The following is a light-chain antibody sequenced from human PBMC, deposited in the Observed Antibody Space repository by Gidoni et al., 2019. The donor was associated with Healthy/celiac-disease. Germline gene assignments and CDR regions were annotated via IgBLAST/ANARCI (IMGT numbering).Light chain of an antibody. CDR3: QQRSNWPPIFT. J-gene: IGKJ3*01. CDR1: SVSSY. Sequence: EIVLTQSPATLSLSPGERATQSVSSYLAWYQQKPGQAPRLLIYDASNRATGIPARFSGSGSGPDFTLTISSLEPEDFAVYYCQQRSNWPPIFTFXPXTKVDIK. V-gene: IGKV3-11*01. CDR2: DAS.